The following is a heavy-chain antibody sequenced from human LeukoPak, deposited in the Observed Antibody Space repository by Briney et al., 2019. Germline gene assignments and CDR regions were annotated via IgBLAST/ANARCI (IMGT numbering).Heavy chain of an antibody. V-gene: IGHV3-30*02. CDR1: GFTFSSYG. J-gene: IGHJ6*03. CDR2: IRYDGSNK. Sequence: GGSLRLSCAASGFTFSSYGMHWVRQAPGKGLEWVAFIRYDGSNKYYADSVKGRFTISRDNSKNTLYLQMNSLRAEDTAVYYCAKDIEFLEKYMDVWGKGTTVTVSS. CDR3: AKDIEFLEKYMDV. D-gene: IGHD3-3*02.